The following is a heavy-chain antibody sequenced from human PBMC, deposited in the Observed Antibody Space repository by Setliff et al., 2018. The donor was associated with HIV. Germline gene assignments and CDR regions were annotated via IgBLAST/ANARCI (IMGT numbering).Heavy chain of an antibody. CDR2: ISSSSSYI. Sequence: RLSCAASGFTFSSYSMNWVRQAPGKGLEWVSSISSSSSYIYYADSVKGRFTISRDNAKNSLYLQMNSLRAEDTAVYYCASDQLLWFGELGGMDVWGQGTTVTVSS. J-gene: IGHJ6*02. D-gene: IGHD3-10*01. V-gene: IGHV3-21*01. CDR1: GFTFSSYS. CDR3: ASDQLLWFGELGGMDV.